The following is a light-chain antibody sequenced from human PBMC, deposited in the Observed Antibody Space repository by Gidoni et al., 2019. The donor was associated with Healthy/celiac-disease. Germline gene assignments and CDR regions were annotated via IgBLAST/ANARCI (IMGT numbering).Light chain of an antibody. CDR2: GAS. J-gene: IGKJ1*01. CDR1: KSVSSSY. V-gene: IGKV3-20*01. CDR3: QQYGSSLWT. Sequence: EIVLTQSPGTLSLSPGERATLSYRASKSVSSSYLAWDQQKPGQAPRLLIYGASSRDTGITDRFSGSGSGTDFTLTISRLEPEDFAVYYCQQYGSSLWTFXXXTKVEIK.